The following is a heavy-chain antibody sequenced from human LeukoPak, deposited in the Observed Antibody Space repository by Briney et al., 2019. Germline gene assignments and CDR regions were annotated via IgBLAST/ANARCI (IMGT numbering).Heavy chain of an antibody. CDR2: IYTSGST. CDR3: ARDGVYCSSTSCYNYFDY. Sequence: SETLSLTCTVSGGSISSYYWSWIRQPAGKGLEWIGRIYTSGSTNYNPSLKNRVTMSVDTSKNQFSLKLSSVTAADTAVYYCARDGVYCSSTSCYNYFDYWGQGTLVTVSS. D-gene: IGHD2-2*02. CDR1: GGSISSYY. J-gene: IGHJ4*02. V-gene: IGHV4-4*07.